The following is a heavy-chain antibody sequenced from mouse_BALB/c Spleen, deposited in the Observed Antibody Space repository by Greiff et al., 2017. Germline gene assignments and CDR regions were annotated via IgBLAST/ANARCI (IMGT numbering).Heavy chain of an antibody. CDR2: INPSTGYT. Sequence: VKVVESGAELAKPGASVKMSCKASGYTFTSYWMHWVKQRPGQGLEWIGYINPSTGYTEYNQKFKDKATLTADKSSSTAYMQLSSLTSEDSAVYYCARGGYGSSYWFAYWGQGTLVTVSA. D-gene: IGHD1-1*01. V-gene: IGHV1-7*01. CDR1: GYTFTSYW. J-gene: IGHJ3*01. CDR3: ARGGYGSSYWFAY.